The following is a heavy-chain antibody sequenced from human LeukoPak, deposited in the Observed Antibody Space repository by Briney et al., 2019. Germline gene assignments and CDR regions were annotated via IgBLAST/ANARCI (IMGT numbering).Heavy chain of an antibody. Sequence: GGSLRLSCAASGFTFSGYWMHWVRQAPGKGLVWVSVIYSGGSTYYADSVKGRFTISRDNSKNTLYLQMNSLRAEDTAVYYCTRNWGSDNWFDPWGQGTLVTVSS. V-gene: IGHV3-53*01. D-gene: IGHD7-27*01. J-gene: IGHJ5*02. CDR1: GFTFSGYW. CDR2: IYSGGST. CDR3: TRNWGSDNWFDP.